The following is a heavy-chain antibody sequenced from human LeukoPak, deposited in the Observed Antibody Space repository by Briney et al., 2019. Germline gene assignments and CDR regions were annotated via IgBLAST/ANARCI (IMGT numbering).Heavy chain of an antibody. D-gene: IGHD4-17*01. J-gene: IGHJ4*02. V-gene: IGHV4-4*07. CDR1: GGSFNSYY. CDR3: ARDIVYLIDEDYG. Sequence: SETLSLTCSVSGGSFNSYYWSWFRQPAGKGLEWIGRIRASATPDYSPSLQSRVTISIDTSQRQVSLNLTSVTAADTAVYYCARDIVYLIDEDYGWGQGTLVTVSS. CDR2: IRASATP.